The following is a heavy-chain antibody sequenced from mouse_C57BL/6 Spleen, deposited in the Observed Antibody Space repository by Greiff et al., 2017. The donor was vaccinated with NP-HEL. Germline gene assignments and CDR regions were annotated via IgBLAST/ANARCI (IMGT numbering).Heavy chain of an antibody. J-gene: IGHJ3*01. V-gene: IGHV5-17*01. D-gene: IGHD1-1*01. CDR3: ARPYYYGSSYEGFAY. Sequence: EVQLVESGGGLVKPGGSLKLSCAASGFTFSDYGMHWVRQAPEKGLEWVAYISSGSSTIYYADTVKGRFTISRDNAKNTLFLQMTSLRSEDTAMYYCARPYYYGSSYEGFAYWGQGTLVTVSA. CDR2: ISSGSSTI. CDR1: GFTFSDYG.